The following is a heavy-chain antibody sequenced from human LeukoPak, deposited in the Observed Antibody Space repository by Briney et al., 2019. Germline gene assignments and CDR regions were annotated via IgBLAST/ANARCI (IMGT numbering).Heavy chain of an antibody. CDR2: IIPIFGTA. Sequence: ASVKVSCKASGGTFSSYAISWVRQAPGQGLEWMGGIIPIFGTANYAQKFQGRVTITADESASTAYMELSSLRSEDTAVYYCARVKLLPTVPGQGYYYMDVWGKGTTVTVSS. CDR3: ARVKLLPTVPGQGYYYMDV. V-gene: IGHV1-69*13. CDR1: GGTFSSYA. D-gene: IGHD2-21*02. J-gene: IGHJ6*03.